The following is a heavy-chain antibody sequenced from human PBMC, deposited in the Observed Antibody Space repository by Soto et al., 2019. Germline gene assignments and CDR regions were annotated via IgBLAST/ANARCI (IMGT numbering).Heavy chain of an antibody. J-gene: IGHJ6*02. CDR3: ARAGPYYYGMAV. V-gene: IGHV4-30-4*01. CDR2: IDYSGST. CDR1: GGSLTNTDYY. Sequence: PSETLSLTCSVSGGSLTNTDYYWNWIRQSPGKVLEWIGSIDYSGSTYYNPSPKSRFIISADTSKNLFSLRLRSVTAADTPLYFCARAGPYYYGMAVGAQGTRATVPS.